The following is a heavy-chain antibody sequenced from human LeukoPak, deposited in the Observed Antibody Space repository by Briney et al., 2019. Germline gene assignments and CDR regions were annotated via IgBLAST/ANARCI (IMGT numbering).Heavy chain of an antibody. CDR3: ARGGSRYLAH. Sequence: GGSLRFSCVGSGFTFSSTWMSWVRQAPGKGLEWVARIKEDGSEKYYVDSVKGRFTISRDNAKNSLYLEMNSLRPEDTAVYYCARGGSRYLAHWGQGTLVTVSS. D-gene: IGHD3-16*02. V-gene: IGHV3-7*04. CDR2: IKEDGSEK. CDR1: GFTFSSTW. J-gene: IGHJ5*02.